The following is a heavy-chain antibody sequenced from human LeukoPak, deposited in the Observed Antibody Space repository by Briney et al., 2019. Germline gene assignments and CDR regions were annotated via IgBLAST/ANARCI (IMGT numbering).Heavy chain of an antibody. J-gene: IGHJ4*02. CDR2: IYYSGST. V-gene: IGHV4-30-4*01. Sequence: SETLSLTCTVSGGSISSGDYYWSWIRQPPGKGLEWIGYIYYSGSTYYNPSLKSRVTISVDTSRNQFSLKLSSVTAADTAVYYCARDVSGWADYWGQGTLVTVSS. CDR1: GGSISSGDYY. D-gene: IGHD6-19*01. CDR3: ARDVSGWADY.